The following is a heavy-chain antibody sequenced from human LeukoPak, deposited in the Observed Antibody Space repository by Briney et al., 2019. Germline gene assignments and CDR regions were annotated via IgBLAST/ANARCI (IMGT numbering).Heavy chain of an antibody. V-gene: IGHV3-23*01. CDR3: LTVRKYLRVGWNSNFDY. CDR2: ISGRAGTT. CDR1: GFTFSNYA. D-gene: IGHD1-7*01. J-gene: IGHJ4*02. Sequence: GGSLRLSCAASGFTFSNYAMSWVRQAPGKGLEWVSAISGRAGTTYYADSVKGRFTTSRDNSKNTLYLQMNSLRAEDTAVYYCLTVRKYLRVGWNSNFDYWGQGTLVTVSS.